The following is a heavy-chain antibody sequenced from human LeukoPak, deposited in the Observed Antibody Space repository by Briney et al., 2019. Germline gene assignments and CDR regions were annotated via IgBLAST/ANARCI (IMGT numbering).Heavy chain of an antibody. J-gene: IGHJ3*02. CDR1: GFTVSNVW. CDR2: IKSKTDGGTT. D-gene: IGHD6-19*01. CDR3: AKTSSIKALAGLDALDI. V-gene: IGHV3-15*01. Sequence: GGSLRLSCAVSGFTVSNVWMSWVRQAPGKGLEWVGRIKSKTDGGTTHYGAPVKGRFTISRGDSENTLYLQMNSLRGDDTAVYYCAKTSSIKALAGLDALDIWGQGTMVTVSS.